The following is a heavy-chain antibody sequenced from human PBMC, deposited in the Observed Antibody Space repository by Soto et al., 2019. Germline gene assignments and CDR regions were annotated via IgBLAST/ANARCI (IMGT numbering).Heavy chain of an antibody. CDR1: GGTFSSYA. CDR2: LIPIFGTA. J-gene: IGHJ6*02. V-gene: IGHV1-69*13. CDR3: ARSRVSKLELRYYYYSGMDV. Sequence: SVKVSCNASGGTFSSYAISWVRQAPGQVLEWMGGLIPIFGTANYAQKFQGRVTITADESTSTAYMELSSLRSEDTAVYYCARSRVSKLELRYYYYSGMDVWGQGTTVTVSS. D-gene: IGHD1-7*01.